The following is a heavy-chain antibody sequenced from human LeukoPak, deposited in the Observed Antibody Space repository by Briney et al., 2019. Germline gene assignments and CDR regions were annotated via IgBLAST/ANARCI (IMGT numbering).Heavy chain of an antibody. V-gene: IGHV3-23*01. CDR1: GFTLSNSA. Sequence: PGGSLRLSCAASGFTLSNSAVSWVRQAPGKGLEWVSGFSGPGKTYYADSVKGRFTISRDTSKSTLYLQINSLRAEDTAVYYCAKAWWSTSSGGDSFGIWGQGTMVTVSS. D-gene: IGHD6-6*01. CDR2: FSGPGKT. CDR3: AKAWWSTSSGGDSFGI. J-gene: IGHJ3*02.